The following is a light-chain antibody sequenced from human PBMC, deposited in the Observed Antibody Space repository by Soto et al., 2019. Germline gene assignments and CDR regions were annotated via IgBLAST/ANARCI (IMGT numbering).Light chain of an antibody. CDR3: QTWASSGIRM. V-gene: IGLV4-69*02. Sequence: QPVLTQSPSASASLGASVKLTCTLTTGHSSYVIAWHQQQPEKGPRYLMKINSDGSHIKGDGIPDRFSGSSSGAERYLTISSLQSEDEADYYCQTWASSGIRMFGGGTKVTVL. CDR2: INSDGSH. J-gene: IGLJ3*02. CDR1: TGHSSYV.